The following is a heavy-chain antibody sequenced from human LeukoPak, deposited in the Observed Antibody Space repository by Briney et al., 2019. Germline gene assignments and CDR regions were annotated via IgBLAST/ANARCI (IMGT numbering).Heavy chain of an antibody. Sequence: PGGSLRLSCAASAFTFSTYCMSWVRQAPGKGLEWVANIKEDGSEKYYVDSVKGRFTISRDNAKNSLYLQMNSLRAEDTAVYYCARDVSGGSGTYYYYYGMDVWGQGTTVTVSS. D-gene: IGHD3-10*01. CDR2: IKEDGSEK. V-gene: IGHV3-7*01. CDR1: AFTFSTYC. CDR3: ARDVSGGSGTYYYYYGMDV. J-gene: IGHJ6*02.